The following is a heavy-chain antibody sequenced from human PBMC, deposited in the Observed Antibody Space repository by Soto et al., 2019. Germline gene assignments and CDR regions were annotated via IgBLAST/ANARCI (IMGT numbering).Heavy chain of an antibody. CDR3: ASSGPAAKGLSDY. J-gene: IGHJ4*02. CDR2: ISSSSTI. Sequence: PGGSLRLSCAASGFTFSSYSMNWVRQAPGKGLEWVSYISSSSTIYYADSVKGRFTISRDNAKNSLYLQMNSLRDEDTAVYYCASSGPAAKGLSDYWGQGPLVTVSS. V-gene: IGHV3-48*02. CDR1: GFTFSSYS. D-gene: IGHD2-2*01.